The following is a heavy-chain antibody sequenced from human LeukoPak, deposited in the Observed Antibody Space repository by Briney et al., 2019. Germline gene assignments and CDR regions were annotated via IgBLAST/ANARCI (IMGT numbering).Heavy chain of an antibody. D-gene: IGHD2-2*01. CDR3: AKDRPAAMLGDNWFDP. V-gene: IGHV3-23*01. Sequence: GGSLRLSCAASGFTFSSYAMSWVRQAPGKGLEWVSAISGSGGSTYYEDSVKGRFTISRDNFKNTLYLQMNSLRAEDTAVYYCAKDRPAAMLGDNWFDPWGQGTLVTVSS. J-gene: IGHJ5*02. CDR1: GFTFSSYA. CDR2: ISGSGGST.